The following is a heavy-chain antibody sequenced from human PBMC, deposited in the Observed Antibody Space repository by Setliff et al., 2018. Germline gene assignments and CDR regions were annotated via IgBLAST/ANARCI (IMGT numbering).Heavy chain of an antibody. V-gene: IGHV4-34*01. J-gene: IGHJ4*02. CDR1: GGSFSAYY. CDR3: ARGFDVCGGGACYTDGPYYFDY. CDR2: INHSGST. D-gene: IGHD2-21*02. Sequence: SETLSLTCAVYGGSFSAYYWSWIRQPPGKGLEWIGEINHSGSTKYNPSLKSRVTISVDTSKNQFSLKLSSVAAADTAVYYCARGFDVCGGGACYTDGPYYFDYWGLGTLVTVSS.